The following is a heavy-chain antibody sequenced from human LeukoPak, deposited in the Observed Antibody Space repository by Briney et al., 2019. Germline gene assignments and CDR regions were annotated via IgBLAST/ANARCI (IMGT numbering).Heavy chain of an antibody. J-gene: IGHJ1*01. Sequence: GESLKISCKGSGHSFTSYWISWVRQMPGKGLEWMGRIDPSDSYTNYSPSFQGHVTISADKSISTAYLQLSSLKASDTAMYYCARFIGIYYDISGYSEYFQHWGQGTLVTVSS. D-gene: IGHD3-22*01. CDR3: ARFIGIYYDISGYSEYFQH. CDR2: IDPSDSYT. CDR1: GHSFTSYW. V-gene: IGHV5-10-1*01.